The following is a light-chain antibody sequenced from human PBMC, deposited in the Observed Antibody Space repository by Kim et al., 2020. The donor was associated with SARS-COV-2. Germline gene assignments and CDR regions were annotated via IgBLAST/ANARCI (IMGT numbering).Light chain of an antibody. Sequence: LTQPASVSGSPGQSITISCTGTSSDVGGYNYVSWYQQHPGKAPKLMIYDVSKRPSGVSNRFSGSKSGNTASLTISGLQAEDEADYYCSSYTSSSTWVFGGRTQLTVL. V-gene: IGLV2-14*01. CDR2: DVS. J-gene: IGLJ3*02. CDR3: SSYTSSSTWV. CDR1: SSDVGGYNY.